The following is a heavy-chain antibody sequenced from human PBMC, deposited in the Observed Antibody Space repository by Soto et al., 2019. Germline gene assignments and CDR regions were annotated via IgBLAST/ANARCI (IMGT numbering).Heavy chain of an antibody. CDR3: ARDKITGLFDY. V-gene: IGHV4-30-4*01. J-gene: IGHJ4*02. Sequence: SETLSLTCTVSGGSITSDYSCWSWIRQPPGAGLEWIGHIFDSGTTYTNPSLRSQVAISLDTSKNHFSLKLTSVTAADTAVYYCARDKITGLFDYWGQGTLVTVSS. CDR1: GGSITSDYSC. D-gene: IGHD2-8*02. CDR2: IFDSGTT.